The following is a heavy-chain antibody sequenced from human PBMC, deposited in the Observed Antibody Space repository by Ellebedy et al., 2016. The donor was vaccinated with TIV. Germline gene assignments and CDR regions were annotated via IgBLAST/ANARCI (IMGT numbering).Heavy chain of an antibody. CDR1: GGSTSSGSYH. J-gene: IGHJ5*02. V-gene: IGHV4-39*01. D-gene: IGHD3-10*01. CDR3: ARTDSNRWFEWFDP. Sequence: MPSETLSLTCTVSGGSTSSGSYHWDWIRRPPGKGLEWVGTIYYNGDTDYKPSLKSRVTMSVDTSTSQLSLRLRSVTAADTAVYYCARTDSNRWFEWFDPWGQGTLVTVSS. CDR2: IYYNGDT.